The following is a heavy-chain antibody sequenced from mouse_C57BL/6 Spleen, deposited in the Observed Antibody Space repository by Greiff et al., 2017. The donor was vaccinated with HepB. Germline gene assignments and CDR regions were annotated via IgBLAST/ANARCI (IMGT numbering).Heavy chain of an antibody. D-gene: IGHD2-4*01. CDR1: GFTFSSYA. CDR2: ISDGGSYT. Sequence: EVKLMESGGGLVKPGGSLKLSCAASGFTFSSYAMSWVRQTPEKRLEWVATISDGGSYTYYPDNVKGRFTISRDNAKNNLYLQMSHLKSEDTAMYYCASDRDDYDRDYYAMDYWGQGTSVTVSS. J-gene: IGHJ4*01. CDR3: ASDRDDYDRDYYAMDY. V-gene: IGHV5-4*03.